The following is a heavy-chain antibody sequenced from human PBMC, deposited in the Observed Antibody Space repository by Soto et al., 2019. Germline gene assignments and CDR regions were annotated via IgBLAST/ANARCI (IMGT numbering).Heavy chain of an antibody. Sequence: ASVKVSCKTSGYTITSYALHWVRQAPGQRLEWMGWIDAGIGISKYSQNFQGRVTITRDTSASTAYMELSSLRSEDTAVYYCARGASPLIDYWGQGTLVTVSS. CDR3: ARGASPLIDY. CDR1: GYTITSYA. D-gene: IGHD1-26*01. V-gene: IGHV1-3*01. J-gene: IGHJ4*02. CDR2: IDAGIGIS.